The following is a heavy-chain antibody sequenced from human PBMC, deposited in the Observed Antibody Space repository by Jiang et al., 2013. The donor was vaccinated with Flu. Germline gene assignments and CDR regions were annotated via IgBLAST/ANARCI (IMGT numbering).Heavy chain of an antibody. Sequence: GVVQPGRSLRLSCAASGFTFSSYAMHWVRQAPGKGLEWVAVISYDGSNKYYADSVKGRFTISRDNSKNTLYLQMNSLRAEDTAVYYCARDRTNYDILTGYYTYWGQGTLVTVSS. CDR3: ARDRTNYDILTGYYTY. V-gene: IGHV3-30-3*01. CDR2: ISYDGSNK. J-gene: IGHJ4*02. CDR1: GFTFSSYA. D-gene: IGHD3-9*01.